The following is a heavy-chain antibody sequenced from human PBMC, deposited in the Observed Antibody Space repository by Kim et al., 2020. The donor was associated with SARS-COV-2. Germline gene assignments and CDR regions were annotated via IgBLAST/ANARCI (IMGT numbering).Heavy chain of an antibody. Sequence: TNYAPNLQGRVTMTTDTSTSTAYMELWSLRSDDTAVYYCARDRYFDWFDPWGQGTLVTVSS. CDR3: ARDRYFDWFDP. CDR2: T. D-gene: IGHD3-9*01. V-gene: IGHV1-18*01. J-gene: IGHJ5*02.